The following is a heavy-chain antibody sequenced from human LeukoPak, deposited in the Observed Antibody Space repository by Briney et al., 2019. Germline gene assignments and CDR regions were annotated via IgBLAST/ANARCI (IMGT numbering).Heavy chain of an antibody. V-gene: IGHV3-33*01. CDR3: ARDLGDVFKGAHTGFDY. D-gene: IGHD1-26*01. CDR1: GFTFSSYG. Sequence: PGRSLRLFCAASGFTFSSYGMHWVRQAPGKGLEWVAVIWYDGSNKYYADSVKGRFTISRDNSKNTLYLQMNSLRAEDTAVYYCARDLGDVFKGAHTGFDYWGQGTLVTVSS. CDR2: IWYDGSNK. J-gene: IGHJ4*02.